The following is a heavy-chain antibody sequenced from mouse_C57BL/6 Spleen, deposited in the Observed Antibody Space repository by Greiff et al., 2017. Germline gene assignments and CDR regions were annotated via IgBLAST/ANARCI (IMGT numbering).Heavy chain of an antibody. Sequence: EVMLQQSGPELVKPGASVKMSCKASGYTFTDYNMHWVKQSHGKSLEWIGYINPNNGGTSYNQKFKGKATLTVNKSSSTAYMELRSLTSEDSAVYYCARKGDGSYYFDYWGQGTTLTVSS. D-gene: IGHD1-1*01. J-gene: IGHJ2*01. CDR1: GYTFTDYN. CDR2: INPNNGGT. V-gene: IGHV1-22*01. CDR3: ARKGDGSYYFDY.